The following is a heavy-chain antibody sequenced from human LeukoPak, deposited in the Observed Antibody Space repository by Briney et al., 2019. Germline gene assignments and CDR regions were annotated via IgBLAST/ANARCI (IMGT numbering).Heavy chain of an antibody. J-gene: IGHJ4*02. CDR3: ARMYSGTSYYFDY. CDR1: GVSISTYY. V-gene: IGHV4-59*01. CDR2: FSYSGST. Sequence: PSETLSLTCSVSGVSISTYYWIWIRQPPAKGLEWMGFFSYSGSTKYNPPLKSRVTMSVDTSKNQFSLKLNSVTAADTAVYYCARMYSGTSYYFDYWGQGTLVTVSS. D-gene: IGHD1-26*01.